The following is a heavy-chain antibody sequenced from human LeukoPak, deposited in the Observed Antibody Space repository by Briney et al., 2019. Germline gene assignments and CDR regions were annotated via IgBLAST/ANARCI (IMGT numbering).Heavy chain of an antibody. CDR1: GYTFTRYD. CDR2: MNPKSGNT. Sequence: ASVKVSCKASGYTFTRYDINWVRQATGQGLEWMGWMNPKSGNTGHAQKFQGRVTITRDTSISTVYMELSSLRSDDTAVYFCARVDGSPDYWGQGTLVTVSS. V-gene: IGHV1-8*03. CDR3: ARVDGSPDY. J-gene: IGHJ4*02. D-gene: IGHD2-15*01.